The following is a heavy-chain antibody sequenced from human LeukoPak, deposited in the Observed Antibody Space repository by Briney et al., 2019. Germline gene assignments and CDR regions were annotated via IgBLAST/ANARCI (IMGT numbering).Heavy chain of an antibody. D-gene: IGHD2-15*01. CDR3: ARVTVAATRVYYFDC. CDR2: INPNSGGT. CDR1: GYTFTGYY. V-gene: IGHV1-2*02. J-gene: IGHJ4*02. Sequence: GASVKVSCKASGYTFTGYYMHWARQAPGQGLEWMGWINPNSGGTNYAQKFQGRVTMTRDTSISTAYMELSRLRSDDTAVYYCARVTVAATRVYYFDCWGQGTLVTVSS.